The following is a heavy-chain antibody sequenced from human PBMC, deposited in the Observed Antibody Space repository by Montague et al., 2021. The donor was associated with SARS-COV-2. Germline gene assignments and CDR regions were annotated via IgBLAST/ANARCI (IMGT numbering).Heavy chain of an antibody. J-gene: IGHJ4*02. V-gene: IGHV4-34*01. D-gene: IGHD5-12*01. CDR3: ASAPRYSFGFWAY. Sequence: SETLSLTCAVYGASSSNYYWSWIRQSPGKGLEWVGEINHSGYTXXXPSXESRLTISLDSSKKQFSLKMTSVIAADTAIYYCASAPRYSFGFWAYWGQGTLVSVSS. CDR1: GASSSNYY. CDR2: INHSGYT.